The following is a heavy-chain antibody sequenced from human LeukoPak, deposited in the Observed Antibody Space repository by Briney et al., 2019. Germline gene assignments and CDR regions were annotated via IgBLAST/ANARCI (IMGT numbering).Heavy chain of an antibody. CDR2: INNDGSGT. CDR1: AFTFRDYW. D-gene: IGHD1-1*01. Sequence: GGSLKLSCAASAFTFRDYWIHWVRQAPGKGLVWVSCINNDGSGTTYADSVKGRFTVSRDNAKNTVSLQMNSLRVEDTAVYYCVRGGWNHAMDVWGRGTAVTVSS. J-gene: IGHJ6*02. V-gene: IGHV3-74*01. CDR3: VRGGWNHAMDV.